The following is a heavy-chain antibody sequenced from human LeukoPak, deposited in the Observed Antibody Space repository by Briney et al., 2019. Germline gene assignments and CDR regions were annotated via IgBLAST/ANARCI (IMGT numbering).Heavy chain of an antibody. CDR3: ARDPVDIVATPSLY. J-gene: IGHJ4*02. CDR1: GGTFSSYA. Sequence: ASVQVSCKASGGTFSSYAISWVRQAPGQGLEWMGRIIPILGIANYAQKFQGRVTITADKSTSTAYMELSSLRSEDTAVYYCARDPVDIVATPSLYWGQGTLVTVSS. V-gene: IGHV1-69*04. D-gene: IGHD5-12*01. CDR2: IIPILGIA.